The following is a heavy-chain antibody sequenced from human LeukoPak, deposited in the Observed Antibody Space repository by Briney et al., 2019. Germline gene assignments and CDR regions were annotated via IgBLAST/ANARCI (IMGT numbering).Heavy chain of an antibody. CDR1: GFTFSSYG. J-gene: IGHJ4*02. CDR2: IWYDGSKK. D-gene: IGHD4-17*01. CDR3: ARDTDTVTTILDY. V-gene: IGHV3-33*01. Sequence: GRSLRLSCAASGFTFSSYGMHWVRQAPGKGLEWVAVIWYDGSKKYYGDSMKGRFTISRDNSKNTLSLQMNSLRAEDTAVYYCARDTDTVTTILDYWGQGTLVTVSS.